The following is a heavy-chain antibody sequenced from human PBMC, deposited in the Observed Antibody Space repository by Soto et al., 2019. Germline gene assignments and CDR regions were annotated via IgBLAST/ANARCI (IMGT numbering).Heavy chain of an antibody. CDR1: GFTFSSYW. V-gene: IGHV3-7*03. J-gene: IGHJ4*02. CDR2: IKQDGSEK. CDR3: ARASLYSSGWYTG. Sequence: EVQLVESGGGLVQPGGSLRLSCAASGFTFSSYWMSWVRQAPGKGLEWVANIKQDGSEKYYVDSVKGRFTISRDNAKNSLYLQMNCLRAEDTAVYYCARASLYSSGWYTGWGQGTLVTVSS. D-gene: IGHD6-19*01.